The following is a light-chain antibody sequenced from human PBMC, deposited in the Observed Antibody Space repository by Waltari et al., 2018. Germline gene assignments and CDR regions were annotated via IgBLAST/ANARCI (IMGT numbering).Light chain of an antibody. CDR1: SGSLSTTSY. J-gene: IGLJ3*02. CDR2: NAN. CDR3: ALYMGSGIWV. V-gene: IGLV8-61*01. Sequence: QTVVTQEPSLSVSPGGTVTLTCALSSGSLSTTSYATWYQQTPGQAPRKLLYNANARSSGVPGRFSGSILGNTAALTITGAQADDESDYYCALYMGSGIWVFGGGTRLTVL.